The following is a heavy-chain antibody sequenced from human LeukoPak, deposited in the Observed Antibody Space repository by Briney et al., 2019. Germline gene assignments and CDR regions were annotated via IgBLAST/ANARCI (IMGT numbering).Heavy chain of an antibody. CDR1: GYTFTSYG. J-gene: IGHJ1*01. D-gene: IGHD4-17*01. CDR2: ISAYNGNT. CDR3: ARDGHDYGDYLYFQH. Sequence: GASVKVSCKASGYTFTSYGISWARQAPGQGLEWMGWISAYNGNTNYAQKLQGRVTMTTDTSTSTAYMELRSLRSDDTAVYCCARDGHDYGDYLYFQHWGQGTLVTVSS. V-gene: IGHV1-18*01.